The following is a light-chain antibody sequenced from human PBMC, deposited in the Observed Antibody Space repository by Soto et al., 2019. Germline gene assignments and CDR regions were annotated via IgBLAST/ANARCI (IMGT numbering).Light chain of an antibody. CDR2: DAS. CDR1: QSISSW. J-gene: IGKJ1*01. Sequence: DIQMTQSTSTLSASVGDRVTITCRASQSISSWLAWYQQKPGKAPKLLIYDASSLKSGVPSRFSGSASGTDFTLTISSLQPEDFATYYCLQDYNYPRTFGQGSKVDI. CDR3: LQDYNYPRT. V-gene: IGKV1-5*01.